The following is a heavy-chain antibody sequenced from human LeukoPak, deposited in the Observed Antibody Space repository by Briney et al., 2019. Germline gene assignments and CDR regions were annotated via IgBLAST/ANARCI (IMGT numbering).Heavy chain of an antibody. CDR1: GFTFSSYW. CDR2: IKQDGSEK. V-gene: IGHV3-7*03. CDR3: AKYAQIGSYEAFDI. J-gene: IGHJ3*02. Sequence: GGSLRLSCAASGFTFSSYWMSWVRQAPGKGLEWVANIKQDGSEKYYVDSVKGRFTISRDNAKNSLYLQMNSLRAEDTAVYYCAKYAQIGSYEAFDIWGQGTMVTVSS. D-gene: IGHD1-26*01.